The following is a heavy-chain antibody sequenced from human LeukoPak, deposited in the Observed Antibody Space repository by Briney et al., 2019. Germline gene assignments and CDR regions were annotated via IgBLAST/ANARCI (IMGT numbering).Heavy chain of an antibody. CDR3: AKDRHAPGRYCSSTSCLPFDP. CDR1: GFTFSSYA. V-gene: IGHV3-23*01. D-gene: IGHD2-2*01. Sequence: PWGSLRLSCAASGFTFSSYAMSWVRQAPGKGLEWVSAISGSGNGTYYADSVKGRFTISRDNSKNTLYLQMNSLRAEDTAVYYCAKDRHAPGRYCSSTSCLPFDPWGQGTLVTVSS. J-gene: IGHJ5*02. CDR2: ISGSGNGT.